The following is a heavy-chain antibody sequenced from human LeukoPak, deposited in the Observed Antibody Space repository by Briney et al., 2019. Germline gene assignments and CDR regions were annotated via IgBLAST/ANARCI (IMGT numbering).Heavy chain of an antibody. CDR1: GFTFSSYA. CDR3: AKDQSITMIVVVIPGQFDY. CDR2: ISGVGGST. V-gene: IGHV3-23*01. D-gene: IGHD3-22*01. Sequence: GGSLRLSCAASGFTFSSYAMSWVRQAPGKGLEWVSAISGVGGSTYYADSVKGRFTISRDNSKNTLYLQMNSLRAEDTAVYYCAKDQSITMIVVVIPGQFDYWGQGTLVAVSS. J-gene: IGHJ4*02.